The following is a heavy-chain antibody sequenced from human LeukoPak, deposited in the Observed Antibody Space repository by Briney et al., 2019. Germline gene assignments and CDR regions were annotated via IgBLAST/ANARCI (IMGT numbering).Heavy chain of an antibody. Sequence: ASVTVSCKASGYTFISNGISWVRQAPGQGLEWMGWISAYNGNTNYAQKLQGRVTMTTDTSTSTAYMELRSLRSDDTAVYYCARRSYGSGSYYFDYWGQGTLVTVSS. CDR1: GYTFISNG. D-gene: IGHD3-10*01. V-gene: IGHV1-18*01. CDR3: ARRSYGSGSYYFDY. J-gene: IGHJ4*02. CDR2: ISAYNGNT.